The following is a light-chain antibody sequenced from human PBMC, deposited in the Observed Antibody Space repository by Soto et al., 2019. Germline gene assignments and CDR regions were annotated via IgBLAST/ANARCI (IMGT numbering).Light chain of an antibody. CDR1: QSVSNY. Sequence: EIVLTQSPATLSLSPGERATLSCRASQSVSNYLAWYQHKPGQAPRLLIYDASRRAMSSPARFSGSGSGTDFTLTISSLEPEDFAVYFCQLRSNWPPTWTFGQGTKVEIK. J-gene: IGKJ1*01. V-gene: IGKV3-11*01. CDR2: DAS. CDR3: QLRSNWPPTWT.